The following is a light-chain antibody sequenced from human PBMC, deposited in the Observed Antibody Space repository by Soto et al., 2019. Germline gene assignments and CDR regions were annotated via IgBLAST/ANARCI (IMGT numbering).Light chain of an antibody. J-gene: IGLJ2*01. Sequence: QSALTQPASVSGSPGQSITISCTGTSSDVGVFNYVSWYQHHPGKAPKLIIYDVSNRPSGVSKRFSGSKSANTASLTISGLQAEDEADYYCSSYTSSSTVFGGGTKVTVL. CDR2: DVS. V-gene: IGLV2-14*03. CDR3: SSYTSSSTV. CDR1: SSDVGVFNY.